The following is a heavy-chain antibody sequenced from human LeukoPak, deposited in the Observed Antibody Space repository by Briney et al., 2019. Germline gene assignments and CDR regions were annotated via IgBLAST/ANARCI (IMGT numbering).Heavy chain of an antibody. Sequence: SETLSLTCAVYGGSFSGYYWSWIRQPPGKGLEWIGEINHSGSTNYNPSLKSRVTISVDTSKNQFSLKLSSVTAADTAVYYCARLVGAGNYYMDVWGKGTTVTISS. CDR2: INHSGST. CDR1: GGSFSGYY. V-gene: IGHV4-34*01. J-gene: IGHJ6*03. CDR3: ARLVGAGNYYMDV. D-gene: IGHD1-26*01.